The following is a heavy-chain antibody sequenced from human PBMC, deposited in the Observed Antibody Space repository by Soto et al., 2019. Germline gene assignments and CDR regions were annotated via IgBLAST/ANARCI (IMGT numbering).Heavy chain of an antibody. J-gene: IGHJ5*02. V-gene: IGHV4-39*01. CDR2: IYYSGST. D-gene: IGHD3-3*01. CDR3: ATQYYDFWSGYLNWFDP. Sequence: SETLSLTCTVSGGSISSGGYYWSWIRQPPGEGLEWIGRIYYSGSTYYNPSLQSRVTISVDTVKNQFSLKLSSVTAADTAVYYCATQYYDFWSGYLNWFDPWGQGTLVTVSS. CDR1: GGSISSGGYY.